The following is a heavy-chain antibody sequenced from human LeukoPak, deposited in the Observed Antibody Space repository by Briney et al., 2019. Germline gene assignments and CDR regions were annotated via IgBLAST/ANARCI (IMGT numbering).Heavy chain of an antibody. V-gene: IGHV3-11*01. CDR1: QFPFSDYY. J-gene: IGHJ5*01. CDR2: ITSSGSTT. D-gene: IGHD4-23*01. Sequence: GGSLRLSCAASQFPFSDYYMSWIRQAPGKGLEWISYITSSGSTTYYADSVKGRFTISRDNAKNSLYLQMNSLRAEDTAVYYCARDRGNSDPGDWFDSWGQGTLVTVSS. CDR3: ARDRGNSDPGDWFDS.